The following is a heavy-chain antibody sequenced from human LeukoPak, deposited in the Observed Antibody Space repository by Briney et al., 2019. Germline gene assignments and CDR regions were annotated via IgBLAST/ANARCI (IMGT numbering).Heavy chain of an antibody. J-gene: IGHJ5*02. Sequence: GESLKISCKGSGYSFTSYWIGWVRQMPRKGLEWMGIIYPGDSDTRYSPSFQGQVTISADKSISTAYLQWSSLKASDTAMYYCARVVVPAGGWFDPWGQGTMVTVSS. CDR3: ARVVVPAGGWFDP. V-gene: IGHV5-51*01. CDR1: GYSFTSYW. D-gene: IGHD2-2*01. CDR2: IYPGDSDT.